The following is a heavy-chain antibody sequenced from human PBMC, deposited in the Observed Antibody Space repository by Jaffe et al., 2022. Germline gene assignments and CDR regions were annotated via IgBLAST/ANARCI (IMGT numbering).Heavy chain of an antibody. J-gene: IGHJ4*02. D-gene: IGHD2-15*01. CDR2: IYGNDYK. V-gene: IGHV2-5*01. CDR3: AHRVSGGSCSGGPCYSFDY. Sequence: QITLKESGHTLVKPTQTLTLTCTFSGFSLSTNEVGVGWIRQPPGKALEWLALIYGNDYKLYSPSLQTRLTVTRDTSKNQVVLTMTNIDPVDTATYYCAHRVSGGSCSGGPCYSFDYWGQGILVTVSS. CDR1: GFSLSTNEVG.